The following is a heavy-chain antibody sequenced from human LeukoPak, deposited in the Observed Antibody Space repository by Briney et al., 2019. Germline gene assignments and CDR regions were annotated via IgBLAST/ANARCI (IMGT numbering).Heavy chain of an antibody. D-gene: IGHD6-13*01. V-gene: IGHV3-30*03. CDR1: GFXFSSYA. Sequence: GGSLRLSCAASGFXFSSYAINWVRQAPGKGLEWVAVVSSDGSIKYNADSVKGRFTISRDTSKNTVYLQMNSLGAEDTAFYYCARGYSSSWLGYFDYWGQGTLVTVSS. J-gene: IGHJ4*02. CDR2: VSSDGSIK. CDR3: ARGYSSSWLGYFDY.